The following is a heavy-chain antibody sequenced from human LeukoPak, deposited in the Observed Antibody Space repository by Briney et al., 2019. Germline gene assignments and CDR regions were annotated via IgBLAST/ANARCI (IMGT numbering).Heavy chain of an antibody. J-gene: IGHJ4*02. CDR2: ISGSGGST. V-gene: IGHV3-23*01. CDR3: ARDQDGDRFDY. D-gene: IGHD4-17*01. CDR1: GFTFISYG. Sequence: PGGSLRLSCAASGFTFISYGMSWVRQAPGKGVEWVSAISGSGGSTYYADSVKGRFTISRDNSKNTLYLQMNSLRAEDTAVYYCARDQDGDRFDYWGQGTLVTVSS.